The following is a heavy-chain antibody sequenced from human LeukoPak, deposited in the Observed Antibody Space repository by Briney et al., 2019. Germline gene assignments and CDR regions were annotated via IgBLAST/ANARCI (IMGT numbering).Heavy chain of an antibody. Sequence: PAETLSLTCSVSGGSISSGDYYWSWIRHHPGKALEWIGHIYYSGTNYNNPSLESRVTISVDTSKNQFSLKLSSVTAADTAVYYCARYGSNAHDYWGQGTLVTVSS. J-gene: IGHJ4*02. V-gene: IGHV4-31*03. CDR3: ARYGSNAHDY. CDR2: IYYSGTN. CDR1: GGSISSGDYY. D-gene: IGHD4-23*01.